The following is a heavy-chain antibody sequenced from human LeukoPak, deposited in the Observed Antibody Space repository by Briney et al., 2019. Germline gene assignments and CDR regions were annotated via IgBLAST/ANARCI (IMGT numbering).Heavy chain of an antibody. CDR3: ARGRPTTSIAAAGVNWFDP. V-gene: IGHV1-69*06. J-gene: IGHJ5*02. CDR1: GYTFTSYD. CDR2: IIPIFGTA. Sequence: GASVKVSCKASGYTFTSYDINWVRQAPGQGLEWMGGIIPIFGTANYAQKFQGRVTITADKSTSTAYMELSSLRSEDTAVYYCARGRPTTSIAAAGVNWFDPWGPGTLVTVSS. D-gene: IGHD6-13*01.